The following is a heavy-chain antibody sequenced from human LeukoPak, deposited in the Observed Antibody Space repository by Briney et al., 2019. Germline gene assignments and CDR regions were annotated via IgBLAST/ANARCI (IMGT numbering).Heavy chain of an antibody. Sequence: GASVKVSYKASGYTFTGYYMHWVRQAPGQGLEWMGWINPNSGGTNYAQKFQGRVTMTRDTSISTAYMELSRLRSDDTAVYYCARDSYDILTGPKGENDYWGQGTLVTVSS. J-gene: IGHJ4*02. CDR3: ARDSYDILTGPKGENDY. CDR2: INPNSGGT. V-gene: IGHV1-2*02. D-gene: IGHD3-9*01. CDR1: GYTFTGYY.